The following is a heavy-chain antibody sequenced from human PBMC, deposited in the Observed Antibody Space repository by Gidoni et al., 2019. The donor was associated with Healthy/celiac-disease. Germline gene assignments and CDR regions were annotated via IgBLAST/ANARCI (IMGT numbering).Heavy chain of an antibody. CDR1: GVTFSSST. V-gene: IGHV1-69*08. CDR3: ARDPNYYYYGMDV. Sequence: QVQLVQSGAEVKKPGSSVKVSCKASGVTFSSSTISWVRQAPGQGLEWMGRIIPILGIANYAQKFQGRVTITADKSTSTAYMELSSLRSEDTAVYYCARDPNYYYYGMDVWGQGTTVTVSS. CDR2: IIPILGIA. J-gene: IGHJ6*02.